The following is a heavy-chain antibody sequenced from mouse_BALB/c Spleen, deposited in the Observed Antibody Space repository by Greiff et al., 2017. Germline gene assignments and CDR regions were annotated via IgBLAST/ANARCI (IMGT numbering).Heavy chain of an antibody. CDR1: GFTFSDYG. J-gene: IGHJ4*01. V-gene: IGHV5-15*02. CDR2: ISNLAYSI. Sequence: EVQLVESGGGLVQPGGSRKLSCAASGFTFSDYGMAWVRQAPGKGPEWVAFISNLAYSIYYADTVTGRFTISRENAKNTLYLEMSSLRSEDTAMYYCARWASYAMDYWGQGTSVTVSS. CDR3: ARWASYAMDY. D-gene: IGHD3-1*01.